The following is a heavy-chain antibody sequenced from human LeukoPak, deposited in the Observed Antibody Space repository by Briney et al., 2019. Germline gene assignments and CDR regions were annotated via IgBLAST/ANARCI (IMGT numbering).Heavy chain of an antibody. CDR1: GFTFSSYW. J-gene: IGHJ4*02. CDR2: IKQDGSEK. Sequence: GGSLRLSCAASGFTFSSYWMSWVRQAPGKGLEWVANIKQDGSEKYYVDSVKGRFTISRDDAKNSLYLKMHSLRAEDTAVYYCAREGPDVLLWFGESQGDYWGQGTLVTVSS. D-gene: IGHD3-10*01. V-gene: IGHV3-7*01. CDR3: AREGPDVLLWFGESQGDY.